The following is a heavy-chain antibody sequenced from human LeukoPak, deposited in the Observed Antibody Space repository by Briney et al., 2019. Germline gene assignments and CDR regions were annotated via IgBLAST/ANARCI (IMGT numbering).Heavy chain of an antibody. CDR2: ISSSSSYI. J-gene: IGHJ4*02. D-gene: IGHD3-3*01. Sequence: GGSLRLSCAASGFTFSSYTMNWVRQTPGKGLECVSSISSSSSYIYYADSVKGRFTISRDNAKNSLYLQMNSLRAEDTAVYYCARDERYDFWSGYLYYFDYWGQGTLVTVSS. CDR1: GFTFSSYT. V-gene: IGHV3-21*01. CDR3: ARDERYDFWSGYLYYFDY.